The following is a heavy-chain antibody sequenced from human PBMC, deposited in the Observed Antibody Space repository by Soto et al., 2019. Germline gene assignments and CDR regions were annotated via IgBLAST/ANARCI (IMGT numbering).Heavy chain of an antibody. V-gene: IGHV1-18*01. D-gene: IGHD3-22*01. CDR3: VKDRDSNSWPSRDV. Sequence: ASVKVSCKTSGYTFTRNGISWVRQAPGQGLEWMGWISPNSGNTKYAQKLQGRVIMTTDTSTSTAYMELRSLRSDDTAVYYCVKDRDSNSWPSRDVWGPGXTVTVYS. CDR1: GYTFTRNG. CDR2: ISPNSGNT. J-gene: IGHJ6*02.